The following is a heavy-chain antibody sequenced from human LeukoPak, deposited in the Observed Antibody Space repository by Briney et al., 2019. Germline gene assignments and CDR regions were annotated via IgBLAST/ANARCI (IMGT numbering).Heavy chain of an antibody. Sequence: GGSLRLSCASSGFTFSSYAMSWVRQAPGKGLEWVSTIGGTGVRTYYADSVKGRFTISRDNSKNSLYLQMNSLRAEDTAVYYCAREGRYSSGWFNDYWGQGTLVTVSS. CDR1: GFTFSSYA. CDR3: AREGRYSSGWFNDY. CDR2: IGGTGVRT. V-gene: IGHV3-23*01. D-gene: IGHD6-19*01. J-gene: IGHJ4*02.